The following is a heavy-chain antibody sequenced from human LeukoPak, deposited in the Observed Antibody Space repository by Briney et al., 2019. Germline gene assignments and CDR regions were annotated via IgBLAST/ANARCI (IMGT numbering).Heavy chain of an antibody. CDR2: IFHSGST. CDR3: ARDTSSVGAFDI. Sequence: SETLSLTCTVSGGPIGSGGYYWSWIRQLPGKGLEWIGNIFHSGSTYYNLSLKSRFTISVDTSKNQFSLKLSSVTAADTAVYYCARDTSSVGAFDIWGQGTMVTVSS. V-gene: IGHV4-31*03. CDR1: GGPIGSGGYY. J-gene: IGHJ3*02. D-gene: IGHD3-22*01.